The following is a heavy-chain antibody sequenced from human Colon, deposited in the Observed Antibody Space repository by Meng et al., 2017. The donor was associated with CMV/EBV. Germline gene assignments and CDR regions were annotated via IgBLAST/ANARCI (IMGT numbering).Heavy chain of an antibody. CDR3: ARDPFLVREGFDC. Sequence: GRSLRPSCAASGFSFSNYEMHWVRQAPGKGLEWISYISGSGSTVFYADSVKGRFTVSRDNAKNSLYLQMNSLTAEDTAVYYCARDPFLVREGFDCWGQGTLVTVSS. J-gene: IGHJ4*02. CDR2: ISGSGSTV. CDR1: GFSFSNYE. V-gene: IGHV3-48*03. D-gene: IGHD3-10*01.